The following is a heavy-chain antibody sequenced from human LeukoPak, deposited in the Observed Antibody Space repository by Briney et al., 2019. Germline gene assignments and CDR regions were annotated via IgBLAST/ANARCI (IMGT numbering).Heavy chain of an antibody. Sequence: GGSLRLSCAASGFTFSSYSMIWVRQAPGKGLEWVSYIISSSNTIYYADSVKGRYSIARDNAKNSLYLQMNSLRDEDTAVYYCATSGYSSNWYIFDYWGQGTLVTVSS. D-gene: IGHD6-13*01. CDR3: ATSGYSSNWYIFDY. J-gene: IGHJ4*02. CDR2: IISSSNTI. V-gene: IGHV3-48*02. CDR1: GFTFSSYS.